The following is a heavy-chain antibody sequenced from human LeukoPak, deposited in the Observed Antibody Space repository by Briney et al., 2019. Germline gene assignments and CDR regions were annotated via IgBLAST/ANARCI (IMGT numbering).Heavy chain of an antibody. CDR1: GGSISSYY. CDR2: IYYSGST. D-gene: IGHD5-12*01. Sequence: SETLSLTCTVSGGSISSYYWSWIRQPPGKGLEWIGYIYYSGSTNYNPSLKSRVTISVDTSKSQFSLKLSSVTAADTAVYYCARRRDGYNYHFDYWGQGTLVTISS. CDR3: ARRRDGYNYHFDY. J-gene: IGHJ4*02. V-gene: IGHV4-59*08.